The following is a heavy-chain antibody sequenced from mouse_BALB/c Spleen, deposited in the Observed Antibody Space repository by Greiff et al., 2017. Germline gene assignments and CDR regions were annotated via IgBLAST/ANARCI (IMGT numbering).Heavy chain of an antibody. CDR1: GFTFSSYT. CDR2: ISNGGGST. V-gene: IGHV5-12-2*01. J-gene: IGHJ4*01. CDR3: ARLSIYYGNYYYAMDY. D-gene: IGHD2-1*01. Sequence: EVKLVESGGGLVQPGGSLKLSCAASGFTFSSYTMSWVRQTPEKRLEWVAYISNGGGSTYYPDTVKGRFTISRDNAKTTLYLQMSSLKSEDTAMYYCARLSIYYGNYYYAMDYWGQGTSVTVSS.